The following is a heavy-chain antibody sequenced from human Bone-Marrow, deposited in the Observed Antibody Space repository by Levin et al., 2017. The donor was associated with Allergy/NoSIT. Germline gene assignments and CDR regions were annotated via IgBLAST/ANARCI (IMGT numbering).Heavy chain of an antibody. CDR2: IYPGDSDT. D-gene: IGHD6-13*01. Sequence: GGSLRLSCKGSGYSFTSYWIGWVRQMPGKGLEWMGIIYPGDSDTRYSPSFQGQVTISADKSISTAYLQWSSLKASDTAMYYCARHPYSSSWYERVYWGQGTLVTVSS. CDR3: ARHPYSSSWYERVY. V-gene: IGHV5-51*01. CDR1: GYSFTSYW. J-gene: IGHJ4*02.